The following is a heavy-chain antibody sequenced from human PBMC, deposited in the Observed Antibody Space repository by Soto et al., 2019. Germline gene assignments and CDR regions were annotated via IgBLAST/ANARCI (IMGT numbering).Heavy chain of an antibody. V-gene: IGHV3-48*02. CDR1: GFTYSTYS. J-gene: IGHJ4*02. CDR2: ISSGGSTI. Sequence: EVQLVESGGGLVQPGGSLRLSCAASGFTYSTYSMNWVRQAPGKGLEWVSYISSGGSTIYYEDSVKGRFTISRDNAKNSLYLQMNSLRDEDAAVYYCWCTRGYWGQGTLVTVSS. CDR3: WCTRGY. D-gene: IGHD2-8*01.